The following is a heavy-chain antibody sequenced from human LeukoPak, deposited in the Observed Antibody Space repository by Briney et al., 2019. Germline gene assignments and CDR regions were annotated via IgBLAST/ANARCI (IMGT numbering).Heavy chain of an antibody. CDR1: GGTFSSYA. Sequence: SVKVSCKASGGTFSSYAISWVRQAPGQGLEWMGGIIPIFGTANYAQKFQGRVTITTDESTSTAYMELSSLRSEDTAVYYCARGLNYGGSGYYFDSWGPGTLVTVSS. J-gene: IGHJ4*02. V-gene: IGHV1-69*05. D-gene: IGHD3-22*01. CDR2: IIPIFGTA. CDR3: ARGLNYGGSGYYFDS.